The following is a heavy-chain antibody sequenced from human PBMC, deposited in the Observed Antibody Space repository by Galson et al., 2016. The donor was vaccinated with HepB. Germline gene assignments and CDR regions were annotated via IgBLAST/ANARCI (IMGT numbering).Heavy chain of an antibody. D-gene: IGHD5-24*01. J-gene: IGHJ6*02. CDR1: GLTFSNYI. Sequence: SLRLSCAASGLTFSNYIMNWVRQAPGKGLEWVSSISTSGNYIFYVDSVKGRFTISRDNVKNSLFLQMNSLRAEDTAVYYCAREDAYNFGGPRPNYGMDVWGQGTTVTVSS. V-gene: IGHV3-21*06. CDR3: AREDAYNFGGPRPNYGMDV. CDR2: ISTSGNYI.